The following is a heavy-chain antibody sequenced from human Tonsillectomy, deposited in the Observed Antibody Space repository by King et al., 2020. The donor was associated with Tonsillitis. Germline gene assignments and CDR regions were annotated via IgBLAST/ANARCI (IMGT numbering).Heavy chain of an antibody. CDR1: GFTFSRYA. Sequence: VQLVESGGGVVQPGRSLRLSCEASGFTFSRYAMHWVRQAPGKGLEWVALIWYDGSDVYYSDSVKGRFTISKDNSKNTLYLQMNSMRAEDTAVYYCARPGRYCSGGQCYPPYSFDSWGQGTLVTVSS. J-gene: IGHJ4*02. D-gene: IGHD2-15*01. CDR2: IWYDGSDV. CDR3: ARPGRYCSGGQCYPPYSFDS. V-gene: IGHV3-33*01.